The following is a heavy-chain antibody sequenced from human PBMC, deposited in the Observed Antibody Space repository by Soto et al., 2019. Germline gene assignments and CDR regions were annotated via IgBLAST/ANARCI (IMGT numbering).Heavy chain of an antibody. J-gene: IGHJ4*02. CDR3: ARYRYYYDSSGYVDY. Sequence: SVKVSCKASGGTFSSYAISWVRQAPGQGLEWMGGIIPIFGTANYAQKFQGRVTITADESTSTAYMELSSLRSEDTAVYYCARYRYYYDSSGYVDYWGQGTLVTVP. D-gene: IGHD3-22*01. CDR2: IIPIFGTA. CDR1: GGTFSSYA. V-gene: IGHV1-69*13.